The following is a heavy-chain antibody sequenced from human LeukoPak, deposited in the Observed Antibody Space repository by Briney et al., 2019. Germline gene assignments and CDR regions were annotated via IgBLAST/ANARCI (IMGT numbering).Heavy chain of an antibody. CDR1: GFTFSSYA. CDR3: ARDSVGASSY. V-gene: IGHV3-21*01. CDR2: ISSSSSYI. J-gene: IGHJ4*02. D-gene: IGHD1-26*01. Sequence: PGGSLRLSCAASGFTFSSYAMSWVRQAPGKGLEWVSSISSSSSYIYYADSVKGRFTISRDNAKNSLYLQMNSLRAEDTAVYYCARDSVGASSYWGQGTLVTVSS.